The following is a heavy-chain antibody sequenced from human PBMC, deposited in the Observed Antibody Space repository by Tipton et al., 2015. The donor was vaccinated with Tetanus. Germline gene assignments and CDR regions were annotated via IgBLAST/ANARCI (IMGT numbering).Heavy chain of an antibody. Sequence: TLSLTCAVYGGSSSSFYWSWIRQPQGGGLEWIGEINQRGTSYNPSLKSRATISVDTATNHFSLNLTSVTAADTAVYYCARGDYYGSGTYDVWGQGTTVTVPS. CDR1: GGSSSSFY. J-gene: IGHJ6*02. CDR2: INQRGT. V-gene: IGHV4-34*01. D-gene: IGHD3-10*01. CDR3: ARGDYYGSGTYDV.